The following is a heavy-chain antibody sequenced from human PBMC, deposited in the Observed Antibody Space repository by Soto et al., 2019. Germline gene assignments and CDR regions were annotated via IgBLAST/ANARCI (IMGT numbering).Heavy chain of an antibody. CDR3: AKGGRQWLVTSDFNY. Sequence: GGSLRLSCAAPGFTFSDYAMHGVRQAPGKGLEWVAVVSHDGRNTHYADSVKGRFTISRDSSKNTVSLEMTSLRAEDTAVYYCAKGGRQWLVTSDFNYWSQGALVTVSS. V-gene: IGHV3-30*18. J-gene: IGHJ4*02. CDR2: VSHDGRNT. D-gene: IGHD6-19*01. CDR1: GFTFSDYA.